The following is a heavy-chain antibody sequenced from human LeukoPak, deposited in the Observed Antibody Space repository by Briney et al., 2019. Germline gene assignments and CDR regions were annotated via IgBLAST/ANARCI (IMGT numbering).Heavy chain of an antibody. CDR2: IIPIFGTA. J-gene: IGHJ4*02. V-gene: IGHV1-69*05. CDR1: GGTFSSYA. CDR3: ARLLAARYSYYGY. D-gene: IGHD5-18*01. Sequence: SVKVSCKASGGTFSSYAISWVRQAPGQGLEWMGGIIPIFGTANYAQKFQGRVTMTRDMSTSTVYMELSSLRSEDTAVYYCARLLAARYSYYGYWGQGTLVTVSS.